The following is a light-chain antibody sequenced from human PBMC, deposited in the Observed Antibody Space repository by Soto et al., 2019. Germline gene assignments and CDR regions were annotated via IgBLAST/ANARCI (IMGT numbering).Light chain of an antibody. CDR3: QQYYTYSQT. V-gene: IGKV1-5*01. J-gene: IGKJ1*01. CDR2: DAS. CDR1: QSIRRW. Sequence: DVQLTQSPSTLSASLGDRVTITCRASQSIRRWLAWYQKKPGKAPKLLIYDASTLESGVPSRFSGSGSGTEFTLTISTLRPDDLATYYCQQYYTYSQTFGQGTKVQIK.